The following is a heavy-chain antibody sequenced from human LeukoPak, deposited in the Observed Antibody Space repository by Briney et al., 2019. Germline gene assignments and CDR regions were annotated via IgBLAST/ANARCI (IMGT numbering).Heavy chain of an antibody. V-gene: IGHV3-21*01. Sequence: PGGSLRLSCAASGFTFSSFSMNWVRQAPGKGLEWVASISTGSSSIYYADSVRGRFTISRDNAKNSLYLQINSLRVEDTAVYYCARPLTGDTAWGQGTLVTVSS. J-gene: IGHJ5*02. CDR1: GFTFSSFS. D-gene: IGHD7-27*01. CDR3: ARPLTGDTA. CDR2: ISTGSSSI.